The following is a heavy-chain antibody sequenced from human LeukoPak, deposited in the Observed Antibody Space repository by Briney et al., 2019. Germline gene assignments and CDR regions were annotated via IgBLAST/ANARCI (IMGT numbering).Heavy chain of an antibody. Sequence: SETLSLTRALSGYSISRGYYWGWIRQPPGKGLEWIGSIYHSGSTHYNSSPKSRVTKTVEPSKNQFSLKLSSVTAADTAVYYCARQMGTSLDYWGKGTLVTVSS. V-gene: IGHV4-38-2*01. CDR3: ARQMGTSLDY. J-gene: IGHJ4*02. CDR1: GYSISRGYY. D-gene: IGHD5-24*01. CDR2: IYHSGST.